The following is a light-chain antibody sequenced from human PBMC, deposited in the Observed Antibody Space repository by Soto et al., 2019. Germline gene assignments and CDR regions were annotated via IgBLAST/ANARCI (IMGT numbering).Light chain of an antibody. CDR2: LGS. V-gene: IGKV2-28*01. J-gene: IGKJ2*01. CDR3: MQARQTPFT. CDR1: QSLLHSNGNHY. Sequence: DIVMTQSPLSLPVTPGEPASISCRSSQSLLHSNGNHYLYWYLQKPGQSPQLLIYLGSTRVSGVPDRFSGSGSDSDLTLKITRGEAEDVGIYYCMQARQTPFTCGQGTKREV.